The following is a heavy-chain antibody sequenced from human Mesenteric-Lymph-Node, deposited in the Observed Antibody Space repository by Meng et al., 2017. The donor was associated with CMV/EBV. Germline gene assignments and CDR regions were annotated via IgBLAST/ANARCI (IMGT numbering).Heavy chain of an antibody. CDR2: ISYDGSNK. Sequence: GRSLRLSCAASGFTFSSYAMHWVRQAPGKGLEWVAVISYDGSNKYYADSVKGRFTISRDNSKNTLYLQMNSLRAEDTAVYYCARARDQRAAPLIYYYYGMDVWGQGTTVTVSS. D-gene: IGHD2-15*01. CDR3: ARARDQRAAPLIYYYYGMDV. V-gene: IGHV3-30-3*01. J-gene: IGHJ6*02. CDR1: GFTFSSYA.